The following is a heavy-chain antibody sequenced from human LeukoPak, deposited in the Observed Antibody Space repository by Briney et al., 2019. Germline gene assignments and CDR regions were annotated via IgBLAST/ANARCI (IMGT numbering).Heavy chain of an antibody. V-gene: IGHV3-48*04. J-gene: IGHJ4*02. D-gene: IGHD4-17*01. CDR3: ASDPGQLYGDYGFDY. CDR2: ISSSGSTI. CDR1: GFTFSSYS. Sequence: GGSLRLSCAASGFTFSSYSMNWVRQAPGKGLEWVSYISSSGSTIYYADSVKGRFTISRDNAKNSLYLQMSSLRAEDTAVYYCASDPGQLYGDYGFDYWGQGTLVTVSS.